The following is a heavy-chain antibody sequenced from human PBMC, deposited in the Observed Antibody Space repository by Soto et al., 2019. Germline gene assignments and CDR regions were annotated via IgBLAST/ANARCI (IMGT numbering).Heavy chain of an antibody. D-gene: IGHD3-10*01. CDR1: GGSISSYY. CDR3: ASRVRGPIEGGYYYYYLDV. CDR2: IYYSGST. J-gene: IGHJ6*03. Sequence: SETLSLTCTVSGGSISSYYWSWIRQPPGKGLEWIGYIYYSGSTNYNPSLKSRVTISVDTSKNQFSLKLSSVTAADTAVYYCASRVRGPIEGGYYYYYLDVWGKGTTVTVSS. V-gene: IGHV4-59*08.